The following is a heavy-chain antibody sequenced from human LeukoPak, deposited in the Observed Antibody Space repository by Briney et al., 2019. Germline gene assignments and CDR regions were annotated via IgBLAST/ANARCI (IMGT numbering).Heavy chain of an antibody. J-gene: IGHJ6*03. CDR3: ARSPFSSSWYTTHYYYYYMDV. D-gene: IGHD6-13*01. V-gene: IGHV1-18*01. Sequence: GASVKVSCKASGYTFTSYGISWVRQAPGQGLEWMGWISAYNGNTKYAQKFQGRVTMTTDTSATTAYMELRSLTSDDTAVYYCARSPFSSSWYTTHYYYYYMDVWGKGTTVTVSS. CDR2: ISAYNGNT. CDR1: GYTFTSYG.